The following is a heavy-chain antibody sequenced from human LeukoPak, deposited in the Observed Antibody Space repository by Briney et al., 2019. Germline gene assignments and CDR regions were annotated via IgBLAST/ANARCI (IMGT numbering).Heavy chain of an antibody. V-gene: IGHV3-30*03. J-gene: IGHJ4*02. D-gene: IGHD3-22*01. CDR3: ARGGGYYYDSSGYYYDC. Sequence: GGSLRLSCAASGFTFSSYGMHWVRQAPGKGLEWVAVISYDGSNKYYADSVKGRFTISRDNSKNTLYLQMNSLRAEDTAVYYCARGGGYYYDSSGYYYDCWGQGTLVTVSS. CDR2: ISYDGSNK. CDR1: GFTFSSYG.